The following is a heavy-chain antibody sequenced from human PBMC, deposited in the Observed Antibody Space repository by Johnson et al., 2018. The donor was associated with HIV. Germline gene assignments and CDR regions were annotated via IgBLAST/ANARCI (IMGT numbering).Heavy chain of an antibody. CDR2: IYDDGST. CDR3: ARTYYPWSVTRAFDI. Sequence: MLLVESGGGLVQPGRSLRLSCAASGFTFDDYAMHWVRQAPGKGLEWVSGIYDDGSTYYADSVKGRFTISRDNSRDTVFLQMNSLRADDTALYYCARTYYPWSVTRAFDIWGQGTMVIVSP. D-gene: IGHD3-10*01. CDR1: GFTFDDYA. V-gene: IGHV3-66*01. J-gene: IGHJ3*02.